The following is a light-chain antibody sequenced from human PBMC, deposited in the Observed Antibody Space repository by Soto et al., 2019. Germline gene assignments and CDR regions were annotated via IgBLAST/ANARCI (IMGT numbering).Light chain of an antibody. J-gene: IGKJ3*01. V-gene: IGKV3-11*01. CDR2: HAS. CDR3: QHRSKWPPTFT. CDR1: QSVNSY. Sequence: EIVLTQSPATLSLSPGQRATISCRASQSVNSYLAWYQQKPAQDPRLLIYHASNRATGIPARFSGSGSGTDLTLTSSSLETESFAVYYCQHRSKWPPTFTFGPGTKVDV.